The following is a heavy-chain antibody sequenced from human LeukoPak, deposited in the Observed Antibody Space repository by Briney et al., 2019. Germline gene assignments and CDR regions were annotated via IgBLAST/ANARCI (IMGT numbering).Heavy chain of an antibody. V-gene: IGHV4-4*07. Sequence: PSETLSLTCTVSGGISSNSYWSWIRQPAGKGLEWIGRIYTFGSTNYNPSLKSRVTMFFATSKSQFPRTLCSVTAADTAVYYCARKPGDWYFDLWGRGILVTVSS. J-gene: IGHJ2*01. CDR3: ARKPGDWYFDL. CDR2: IYTFGST. D-gene: IGHD2-21*01. CDR1: GGISSNSY.